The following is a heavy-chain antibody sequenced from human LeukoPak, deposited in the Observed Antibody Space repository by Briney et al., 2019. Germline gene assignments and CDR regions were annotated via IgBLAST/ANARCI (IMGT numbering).Heavy chain of an antibody. Sequence: GGSLRLSCAASGFTFSSYAMTWVRQAPGKGLEWVSVISGSGGSTYYADSVKGRFTISRANFKNTLYLQMNSLRPEDTAVYYCAKDHGSGSYWVDYWGQGTLVTVSS. J-gene: IGHJ4*02. CDR2: ISGSGGST. V-gene: IGHV3-23*01. CDR1: GFTFSSYA. D-gene: IGHD3-10*01. CDR3: AKDHGSGSYWVDY.